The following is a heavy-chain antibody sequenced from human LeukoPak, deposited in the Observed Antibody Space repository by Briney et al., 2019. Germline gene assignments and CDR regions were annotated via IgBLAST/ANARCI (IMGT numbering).Heavy chain of an antibody. CDR3: ARDVHGDYGSGWFDP. J-gene: IGHJ5*02. Sequence: VASVKVSCKTSGGTFNNSAISWVRQAPGQGLEWLGGIMPLFGTAGYAQKFQGRVTITKDESTRTVYLEPTSLTSDDTAVYYCARDVHGDYGSGWFDPWGQGTLVSVSS. D-gene: IGHD4-17*01. CDR1: GGTFNNSA. CDR2: IMPLFGTA. V-gene: IGHV1-69*05.